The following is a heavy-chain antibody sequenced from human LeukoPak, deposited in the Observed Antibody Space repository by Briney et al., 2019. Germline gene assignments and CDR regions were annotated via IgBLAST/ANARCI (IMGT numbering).Heavy chain of an antibody. D-gene: IGHD2-21*01. CDR3: ARRDYFDY. Sequence: SETLSLTCTVSGDSISTYYWSWIRQSPGKGLEWIGYIYYTGNTNYNPSLESRVIISVDTSKNQFSLKLSSVTAADTAVYYCARRDYFDYWGQGTLVTVSS. CDR1: GDSISTYY. CDR2: IYYTGNT. J-gene: IGHJ4*02. V-gene: IGHV4-59*08.